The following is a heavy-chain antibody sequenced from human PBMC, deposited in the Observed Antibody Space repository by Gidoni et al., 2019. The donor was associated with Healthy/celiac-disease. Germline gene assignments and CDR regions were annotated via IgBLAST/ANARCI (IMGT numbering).Heavy chain of an antibody. CDR1: GFTFSTYA. Sequence: EVQLLESGGGLVQPGGSLSLSCAASGFTFSTYAMSWVRQAPGKGLGLVSGISGSGGSTYYADSVKGRFTISRDNSKNTLYLKMNSLRAEDTAVYYCAKDGAWGGGLDYYYFDYWGQGTLVTVSS. V-gene: IGHV3-23*01. D-gene: IGHD2-21*01. CDR2: ISGSGGST. J-gene: IGHJ4*02. CDR3: AKDGAWGGGLDYYYFDY.